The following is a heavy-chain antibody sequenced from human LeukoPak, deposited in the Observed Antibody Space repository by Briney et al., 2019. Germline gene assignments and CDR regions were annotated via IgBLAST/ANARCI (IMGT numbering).Heavy chain of an antibody. CDR1: GDAVINNHYY. Sequence: PSETLSLTCNVSGDAVINNHYYWGWFRQSPGKGLEWIANIFYSGALFSRGDTYYDPSLKSRVTISVDTSKNQFSLKVRSVTAADTAVYYCASWRGYRGYDYGFDYWGQGTLVTVSS. CDR3: ASWRGYRGYDYGFDY. D-gene: IGHD5-12*01. J-gene: IGHJ4*02. CDR2: IFYSGALFSRGDT. V-gene: IGHV4-39*07.